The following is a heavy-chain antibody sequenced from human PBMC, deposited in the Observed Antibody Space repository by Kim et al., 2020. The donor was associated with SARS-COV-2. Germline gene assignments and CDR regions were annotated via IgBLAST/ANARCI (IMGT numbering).Heavy chain of an antibody. CDR3: AKDKRYGSGSYFDY. D-gene: IGHD3-10*01. Sequence: ADSVKGRFTISRDKSKNTLYLQMNSLRAEDTAVYYCAKDKRYGSGSYFDYWGQGTLVTVSS. J-gene: IGHJ4*02. V-gene: IGHV3-23*01.